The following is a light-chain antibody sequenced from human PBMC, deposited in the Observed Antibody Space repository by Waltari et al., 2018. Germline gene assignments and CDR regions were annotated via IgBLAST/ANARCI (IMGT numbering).Light chain of an antibody. Sequence: AIEMTQSQSSLSASVGDRVNITCRASQGIRNDLGWYQQKPGTAPKLLIYAASSLQSGVPSRFSGSGSGTDFTLTISSLQPEDFATYYCLQDYNYPPTFGGGTKVEIK. CDR1: QGIRND. J-gene: IGKJ4*01. CDR2: AAS. CDR3: LQDYNYPPT. V-gene: IGKV1-6*01.